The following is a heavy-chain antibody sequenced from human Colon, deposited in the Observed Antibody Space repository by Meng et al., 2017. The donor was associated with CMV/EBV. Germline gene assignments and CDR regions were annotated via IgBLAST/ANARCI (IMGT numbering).Heavy chain of an antibody. CDR1: GYTFTANH. D-gene: IGHD6-13*01. J-gene: IGHJ4*02. CDR3: VRESWYFDF. Sequence: QVELVQSVTEVKKPGASVKVSWKTSGYTFTANHLHWVRQAPGQGLEWMGWIYPQDGGTYFAQKFQDRVTLTRDTSITTAYMELSGLTSDDTAIYYCVRESWYFDFWGEGTLVTVSS. V-gene: IGHV1-2*02. CDR2: IYPQDGGT.